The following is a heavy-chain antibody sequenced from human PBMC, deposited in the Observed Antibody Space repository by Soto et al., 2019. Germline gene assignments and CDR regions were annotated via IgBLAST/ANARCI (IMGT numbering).Heavy chain of an antibody. CDR2: ISAYNGNT. CDR3: ASGGTPIDY. D-gene: IGHD3-16*01. J-gene: IGHJ4*02. CDR1: GYTFTNFG. V-gene: IGHV1-18*01. Sequence: QVQLVQSGAEVKKPGASVKVSCKASGYTFTNFGISWVRQAPGQGLEWMGWISAYNGNTNYAQKFQGIVTMTTDTSTSTAYREVMRLRFDVTAVYYGASGGTPIDYWGQGTLVTVSS.